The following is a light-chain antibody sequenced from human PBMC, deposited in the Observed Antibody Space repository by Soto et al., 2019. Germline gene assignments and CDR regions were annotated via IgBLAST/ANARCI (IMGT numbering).Light chain of an antibody. Sequence: EIVMTQSPDTLYVSPGEGATLSCRASQSVRTKLAWYQQKAGQAPRLLIYGASTRATGIPDRFSGSGSGTEFTLTISSLQSEDLAVYYCQQYNSWPPITVGQGTRLEIK. J-gene: IGKJ5*01. CDR3: QQYNSWPPIT. CDR1: QSVRTK. CDR2: GAS. V-gene: IGKV3-15*01.